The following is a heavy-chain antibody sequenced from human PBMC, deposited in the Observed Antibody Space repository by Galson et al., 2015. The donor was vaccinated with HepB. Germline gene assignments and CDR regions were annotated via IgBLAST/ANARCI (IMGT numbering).Heavy chain of an antibody. CDR1: GYTFTSYA. V-gene: IGHV1-3*01. CDR2: INAGNGNT. D-gene: IGHD3-22*01. CDR3: ARVPPGGYYDSRYNWFDP. J-gene: IGHJ5*02. Sequence: SVKVSCKASGYTFTSYAMHWVRQAPGQRLEWMGWINAGNGNTKYSQKFQGRVTITRDTSASTAYMELSSLRSEDTAVYYCARVPPGGYYDSRYNWFDPWGQGTLVTVSS.